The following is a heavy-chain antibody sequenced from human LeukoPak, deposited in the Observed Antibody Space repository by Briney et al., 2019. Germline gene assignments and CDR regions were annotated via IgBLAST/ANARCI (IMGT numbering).Heavy chain of an antibody. Sequence: PGGSLRLSCSASGFTFSTYAMHWVRQAPGKGLEYVSAITSNGDTTYYTDSVKGRFTISRDNSKNTLYLQMSSLRAEDTAVYYCAAGFYFGDYWGQGTLVTVSS. CDR2: ITSNGDTT. V-gene: IGHV3-64D*06. D-gene: IGHD3-3*01. CDR3: AAGFYFGDY. CDR1: GFTFSTYA. J-gene: IGHJ4*02.